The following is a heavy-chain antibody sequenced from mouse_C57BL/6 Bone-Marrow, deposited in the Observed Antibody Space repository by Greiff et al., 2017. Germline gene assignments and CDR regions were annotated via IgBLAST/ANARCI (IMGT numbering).Heavy chain of an antibody. Sequence: EVKVVESGGGLVQPGGSLSLSCAASGFTFTDYYMSWVRQPPGKALEWLGFIRNKANGYTTEYSASVKGRFTISRDNSQSILYLQMNALRAEDSATYYCARGAQATLFDYWGQGTTLTVSS. CDR2: IRNKANGYTT. D-gene: IGHD3-2*02. J-gene: IGHJ2*01. V-gene: IGHV7-3*01. CDR1: GFTFTDYY. CDR3: ARGAQATLFDY.